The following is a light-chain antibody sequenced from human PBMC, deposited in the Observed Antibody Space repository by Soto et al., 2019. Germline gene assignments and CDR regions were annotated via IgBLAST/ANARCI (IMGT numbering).Light chain of an antibody. Sequence: DIVLTQSPGTLSLSAGERATLSCRATQSVSSNYLAWYQQKPGRAPRLLIYGTSSRAAGIPDRFSGSGSGTDFTLTISRLEPEDFAVYYCQQIGSAWTFGQGTKVDIK. J-gene: IGKJ1*01. V-gene: IGKV3-20*01. CDR3: QQIGSAWT. CDR1: QSVSSNY. CDR2: GTS.